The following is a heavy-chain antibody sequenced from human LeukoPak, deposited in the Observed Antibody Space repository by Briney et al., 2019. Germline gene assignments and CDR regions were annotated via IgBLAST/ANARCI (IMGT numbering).Heavy chain of an antibody. J-gene: IGHJ6*02. D-gene: IGHD3-16*01. CDR3: ARDFATNYDYALGSDTKGMDV. V-gene: IGHV3-21*01. Sequence: GGSLRLSCAASGFTFSSYSMNWVRQAPGKGLEWVSSISSSSSYIYYADSVKGRFTISRDNAKNSLYLQMNSLRAEDTAVYYCARDFATNYDYALGSDTKGMDVWGQGTTVTVSS. CDR2: ISSSSSYI. CDR1: GFTFSSYS.